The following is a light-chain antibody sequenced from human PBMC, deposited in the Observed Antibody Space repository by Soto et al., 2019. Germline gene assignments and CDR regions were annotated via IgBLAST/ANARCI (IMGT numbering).Light chain of an antibody. CDR1: SSDVGSYNL. J-gene: IGLJ1*01. CDR2: EGS. Sequence: QSALTQPASVSGSPGQSSTISCTGTSSDVGSYNLVSWYQQHPGKAPKLMIYEGSKRPSGISNSFSGSKSGNTASLTISGLQAEDEADYYCCSYAGSSTPLYVFGTGTQLTVL. CDR3: CSYAGSSTPLYV. V-gene: IGLV2-23*01.